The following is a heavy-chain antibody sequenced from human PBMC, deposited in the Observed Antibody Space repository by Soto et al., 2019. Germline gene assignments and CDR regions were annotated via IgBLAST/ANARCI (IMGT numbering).Heavy chain of an antibody. J-gene: IGHJ4*02. CDR1: GFDFGDYY. D-gene: IGHD6-13*01. CDR2: IDSGDGTT. V-gene: IGHV3-11*01. Sequence: GGSLRLSCTGSGFDFGDYYMSWIRQAPGKGLEWVSYIDSGDGTTYYTDSVKGRFTIPRDNAKKTVYLQMSSLRVEDTALYYCVRPYYSSSWFPFDRWGQGTLVTVSS. CDR3: VRPYYSSSWFPFDR.